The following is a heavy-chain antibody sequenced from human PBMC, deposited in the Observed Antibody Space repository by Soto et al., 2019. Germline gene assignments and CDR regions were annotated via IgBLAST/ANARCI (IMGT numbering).Heavy chain of an antibody. CDR3: ASFYGGGDAFDI. CDR1: GGSISSYY. Sequence: PSETLSLTCTVSGGSISSYYWSWIRQPPGKGLEWIGYIYYSGSTNYNPSLKSRVTISVDTSKNQFSLKLSSVTAADTAVYYCASFYGGGDAFDIWGQGTMVTVSS. CDR2: IYYSGST. J-gene: IGHJ3*02. V-gene: IGHV4-59*01. D-gene: IGHD4-17*01.